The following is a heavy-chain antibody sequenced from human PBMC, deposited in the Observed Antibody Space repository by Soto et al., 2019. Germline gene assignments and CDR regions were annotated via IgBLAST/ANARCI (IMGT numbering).Heavy chain of an antibody. CDR2: ISAYNGNT. V-gene: IGHV1-18*01. J-gene: IGHJ4*02. D-gene: IGHD3-22*01. CDR1: GYTFTSYG. Sequence: QVQLVQSGAEVKKPGASVKVSCKASGYTFTSYGISWVRQAPGQGLEWMGWISAYNGNTNYAQKLQGRVTMTTDTSARTAYMEQRSLTSDHTSAYYCARDARYDSSVYYPHLDYWGQGTLVTVSP. CDR3: ARDARYDSSVYYPHLDY.